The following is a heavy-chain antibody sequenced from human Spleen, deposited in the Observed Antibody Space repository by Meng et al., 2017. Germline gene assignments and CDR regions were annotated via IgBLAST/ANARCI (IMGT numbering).Heavy chain of an antibody. V-gene: IGHV4-34*01. D-gene: IGHD4-17*01. Sequence: QVQPQPWCAGLLKPSETLSLPCAVYGGSFSGYYWSWIRQPPGKGLEWIGEINHSGSTYYNPSLKSRVTISVDTSKDQFSLQLSSVTAADTAVYFCARGGVTTVTSFDSWGQGTLVTVSS. J-gene: IGHJ4*02. CDR1: GGSFSGYY. CDR2: INHSGST. CDR3: ARGGVTTVTSFDS.